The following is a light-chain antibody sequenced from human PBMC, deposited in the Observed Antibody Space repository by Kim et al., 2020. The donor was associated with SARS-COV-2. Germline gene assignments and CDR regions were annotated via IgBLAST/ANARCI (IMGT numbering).Light chain of an antibody. Sequence: QSALTQPPSASGSPGQSVTISCTGTSSDLGGYNYVSWYQQHPGKAPKLMIYEVSKRPSGVPDRFSGSKSGNTASLMVSGLQAEDEADYYCSSYAGNNNLVFGGGTKLTVL. CDR2: EVS. CDR1: SSDLGGYNY. CDR3: SSYAGNNNLV. J-gene: IGLJ2*01. V-gene: IGLV2-8*01.